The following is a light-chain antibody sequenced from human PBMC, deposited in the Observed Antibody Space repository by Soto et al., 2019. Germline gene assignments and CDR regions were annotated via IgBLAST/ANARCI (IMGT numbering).Light chain of an antibody. CDR2: GAF. Sequence: EIVLTQSPANLSLSPGDRATLSCRASQSVSSYLAWYQQKPGQPPRLLIYGAFNRAAGIPARFSGSGSGTDFTLTISSLEPEDSAVYYCQQRNIWPPVTFGQGTRLE. CDR3: QQRNIWPPVT. V-gene: IGKV3-11*01. J-gene: IGKJ5*01. CDR1: QSVSSY.